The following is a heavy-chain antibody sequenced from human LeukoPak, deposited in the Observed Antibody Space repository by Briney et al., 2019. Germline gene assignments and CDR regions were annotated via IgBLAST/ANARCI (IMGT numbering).Heavy chain of an antibody. CDR1: GFTLSSYW. D-gene: IGHD6-19*01. Sequence: RGSLRLSCAASGFTLSSYWMSWVRQAPGEGLGWVASIKQDGSERHYADSVKGRFSISRDNAKNSLSLQMNSLIADDTALYYCARDRGAGTTDYWGQGTLVTVSS. J-gene: IGHJ4*02. CDR2: IKQDGSER. V-gene: IGHV3-7*01. CDR3: ARDRGAGTTDY.